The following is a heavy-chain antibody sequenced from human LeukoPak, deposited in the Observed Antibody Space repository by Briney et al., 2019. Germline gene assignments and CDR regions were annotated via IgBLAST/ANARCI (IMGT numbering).Heavy chain of an antibody. CDR3: ARGLPATFDY. J-gene: IGHJ4*02. V-gene: IGHV1-46*03. CDR1: GYSFINYY. CDR2: INPSGTT. Sequence: ASVKVSCKASGYSFINYYIYWVRQAPGQGLEWMGLINPSGTTSYAQKFQGRVTMTKDTSTNTVYMELSSLRSEDTAVYYCARGLPATFDYWGQGTLVTVSS. D-gene: IGHD2-2*01.